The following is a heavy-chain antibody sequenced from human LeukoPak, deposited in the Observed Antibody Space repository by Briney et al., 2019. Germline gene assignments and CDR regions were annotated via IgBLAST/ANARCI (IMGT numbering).Heavy chain of an antibody. CDR1: GFTVSSNY. CDR3: AREAFSPH. V-gene: IGHV3-66*02. D-gene: IGHD3-3*01. Sequence: PGGSLRLSCAASGFTVSSNYMSWVRQALGKGLEWVSVTYSGGSTYYADSVKGRFTISRDNSKNTLYLQMNSLRAEDTAVYYCAREAFSPHWGQGTLVTVSS. J-gene: IGHJ4*02. CDR2: TYSGGST.